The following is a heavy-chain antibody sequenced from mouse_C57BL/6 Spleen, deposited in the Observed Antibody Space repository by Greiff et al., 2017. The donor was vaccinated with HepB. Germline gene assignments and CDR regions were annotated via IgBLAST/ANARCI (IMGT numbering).Heavy chain of an antibody. V-gene: IGHV1-26*01. D-gene: IGHD2-5*01. Sequence: EVQLQQSGPELVKPGASVKISCKASGYTFTDYYMNWVKQSHGKSLEWIGDINPNNGGTSYNQKFKGKATLTVDKSSSTAYMELRSLKSEDSAVYYCARYYSNYWYFDVWGTGTTVTVSS. CDR1: GYTFTDYY. CDR3: ARYYSNYWYFDV. CDR2: INPNNGGT. J-gene: IGHJ1*03.